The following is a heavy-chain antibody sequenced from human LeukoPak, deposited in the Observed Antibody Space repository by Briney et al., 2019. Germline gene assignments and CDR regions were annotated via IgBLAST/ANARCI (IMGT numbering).Heavy chain of an antibody. CDR1: GFTFSTYN. CDR2: ISTDNDSI. J-gene: IGHJ3*02. D-gene: IGHD1-26*01. Sequence: PGGSLRLSCAASGFTFSTYNMNWGRQAPGKGLEWVSYISTDNDSIYYADSVKGRFTISRDNAKNSLYLQMNSLRDEDTAVYYCAIDAWDLPLDAFDIWGQGTMVTVSS. V-gene: IGHV3-48*02. CDR3: AIDAWDLPLDAFDI.